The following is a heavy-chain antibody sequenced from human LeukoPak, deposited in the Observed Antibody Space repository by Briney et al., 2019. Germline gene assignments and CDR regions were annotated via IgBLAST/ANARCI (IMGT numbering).Heavy chain of an antibody. CDR3: AKGALLWFGELLSPLDY. V-gene: IGHV3-30*18. J-gene: IGHJ4*02. Sequence: GGSLRLSCAASGFTFSSYGMHWVRQAPGKGLEWVAVISYDGSNKYYADSVKSRFTISRDNSKNTLYLQMNSLRAEDTAVYYCAKGALLWFGELLSPLDYWGQGTLVTVSS. CDR1: GFTFSSYG. CDR2: ISYDGSNK. D-gene: IGHD3-10*01.